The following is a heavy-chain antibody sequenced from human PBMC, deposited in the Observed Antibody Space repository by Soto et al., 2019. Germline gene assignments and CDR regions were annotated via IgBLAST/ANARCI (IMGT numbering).Heavy chain of an antibody. D-gene: IGHD5-12*01. CDR3: AAGGGLPRYY. CDR1: GDSVSGNSVT. Sequence: SQTLSLTCAISGDSVSGNSVTWNWIRQSPSRGLEWLGRTYYRSKWYSDYAVSVKSRVTINPDTSKNQFSLQLSSVTAADTAVYYCAAGGGLPRYYWGQGTLVTVSS. V-gene: IGHV6-1*01. CDR2: TYYRSKWYS. J-gene: IGHJ4*02.